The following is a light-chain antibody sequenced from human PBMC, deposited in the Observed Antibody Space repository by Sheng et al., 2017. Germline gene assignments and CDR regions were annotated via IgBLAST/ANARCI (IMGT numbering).Light chain of an antibody. CDR3: QLYGRHGRT. CDR2: GAS. CDR1: QSVSSST. V-gene: IGKV3-20*01. Sequence: EIVLTQSPGTLSLSPGERATLSCRASQSVSSSTVAWYQQKPGQAPRLLIYGASSRAPGIPDRFSASGSGSDFTLTISRLEPEDFAMYHCQLYGRHGRTFGQGTKVEVK. J-gene: IGKJ1*01.